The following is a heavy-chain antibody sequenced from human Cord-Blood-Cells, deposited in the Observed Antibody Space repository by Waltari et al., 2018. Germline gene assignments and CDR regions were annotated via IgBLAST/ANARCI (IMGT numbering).Heavy chain of an antibody. CDR3: ARARDCYNYNYFDY. V-gene: IGHV1-69*01. CDR1: GGTFSSYA. CDR2: IIPIFGKA. Sequence: QVQLVQSGAEVKKPGSSVRVSCKASGGTFSSYAISWVRQAPGQGLEWMGGIIPIFGKANYAQKFQGRVTMTADESTSTADMELGSLRSEDTAVYYGARARDCYNYNYFDYWGQGTLVTVSS. J-gene: IGHJ4*02. D-gene: IGHD2-21*01.